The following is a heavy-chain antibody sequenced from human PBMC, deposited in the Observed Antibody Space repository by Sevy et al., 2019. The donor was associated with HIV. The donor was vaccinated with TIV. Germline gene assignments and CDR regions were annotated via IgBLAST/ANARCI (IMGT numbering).Heavy chain of an antibody. V-gene: IGHV3-7*01. J-gene: IGHJ4*02. CDR2: IKQDGSEK. CDR3: ARAPVGSGWYFPRGIDY. Sequence: GGSLRLSCAASGFTFSTYWMTWVRQAPGKGLEWVANIKQDGSEKYYAVSVKGRLAVARDNTKNSLYLQLNSLRAEDTAIYYCARAPVGSGWYFPRGIDYWGQGTLVTVSS. CDR1: GFTFSTYW. D-gene: IGHD6-13*01.